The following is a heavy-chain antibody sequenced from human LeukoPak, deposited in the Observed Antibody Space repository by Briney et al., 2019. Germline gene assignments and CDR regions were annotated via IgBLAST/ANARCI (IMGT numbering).Heavy chain of an antibody. CDR1: GFTFSSYG. Sequence: GRSLRLSCAASGFTFSSYGMHWVRQAPGKGLEWVAVISYDGSNKYYADSVKGRFTISRDNSKNTLYLQMNSLRAEDTAVYYCAKDRYVAGKSPPDYWGQGTLDTVSS. J-gene: IGHJ4*02. V-gene: IGHV3-30*18. CDR2: ISYDGSNK. D-gene: IGHD6-19*01. CDR3: AKDRYVAGKSPPDY.